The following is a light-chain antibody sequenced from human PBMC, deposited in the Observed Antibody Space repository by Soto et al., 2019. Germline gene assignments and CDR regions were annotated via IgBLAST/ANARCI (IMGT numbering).Light chain of an antibody. CDR2: AAS. J-gene: IGKJ4*01. Sequence: EIVLTQSPGTLSLSPGERVTLSCRASQSISSNLAWYQQKPGQAPRLLIYAASTRATGFPARFSGSGSGTEFALTISSLQSEDFAVYYCQQYDNWPLTFGGGTKVDIK. CDR3: QQYDNWPLT. CDR1: QSISSN. V-gene: IGKV3-15*01.